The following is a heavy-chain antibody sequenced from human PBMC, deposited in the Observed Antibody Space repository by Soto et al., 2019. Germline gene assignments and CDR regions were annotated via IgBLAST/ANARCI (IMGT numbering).Heavy chain of an antibody. J-gene: IGHJ6*02. CDR1: GFTFSSYC. CDR3: ARDHITGTTNYDYGMDV. D-gene: IGHD1-7*01. CDR2: IWYDGSNK. Sequence: QVQLVESGGGVVKPGRSLRLSCAASGFTFSSYCMHWVRQAPGKGLEWVAVIWYDGSNKYYADSVKGRFTISRDNSKNTLYLQMNSLRAEDTAVYYCARDHITGTTNYDYGMDVWGQGTTVTVSS. V-gene: IGHV3-33*01.